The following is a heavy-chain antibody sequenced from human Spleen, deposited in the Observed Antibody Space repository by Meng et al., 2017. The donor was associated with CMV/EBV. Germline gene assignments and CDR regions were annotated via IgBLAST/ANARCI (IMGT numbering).Heavy chain of an antibody. J-gene: IGHJ3*01. CDR2: ISSGSDYI. D-gene: IGHD2-15*01. CDR3: AKALGYCSGGSCYALQN. CDR1: GFTFISYS. Sequence: GGSLRLSCAASGFTFISYSMNWVRQAPGKGLEWVSSISSGSDYIYYADSLEGRFTISRDNAKNSLYLQMNSLRAEDTAVYYCAKALGYCSGGSCYALQNWGQGTMVTVSS. V-gene: IGHV3-21*01.